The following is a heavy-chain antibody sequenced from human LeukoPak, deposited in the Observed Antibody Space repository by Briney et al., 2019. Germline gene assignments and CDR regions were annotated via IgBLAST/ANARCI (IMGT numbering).Heavy chain of an antibody. CDR2: ISAYNGNT. CDR1: GYTFTSYG. J-gene: IGHJ4*02. Sequence: ASVKVSCKASGYTFTSYGISWVRQAPGQGLEWMGWISAYNGNTNYAQKLQGRVTMTTDTSTSTAYMELRSLRSDDTAVYYCARENIVVVVAARDFDYWGQGTLVTVSS. CDR3: ARENIVVVVAARDFDY. D-gene: IGHD2-15*01. V-gene: IGHV1-18*01.